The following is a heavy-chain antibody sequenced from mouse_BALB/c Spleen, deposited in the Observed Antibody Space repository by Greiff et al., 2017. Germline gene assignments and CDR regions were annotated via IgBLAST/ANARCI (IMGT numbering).Heavy chain of an antibody. J-gene: IGHJ3*01. V-gene: IGHV1-15*01. D-gene: IGHD2-2*01. CDR3: TRSVTTTPSFAY. Sequence: QVQLQQSGAELVRPGASVTLSCKASGYTFTDYEMHWVKQTPVHGLEWIGAIDPETGGTAYNQKFKGKATLTADKSSSTAYMELRSLTSEDSAVYYCTRSVTTTPSFAYWGQGTLVTVSA. CDR2: IDPETGGT. CDR1: GYTFTDYE.